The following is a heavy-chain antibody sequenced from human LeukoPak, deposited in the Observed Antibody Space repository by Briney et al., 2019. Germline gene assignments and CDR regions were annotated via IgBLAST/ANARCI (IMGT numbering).Heavy chain of an antibody. CDR2: IYHSGST. V-gene: IGHV4-4*02. CDR1: GGSISSSNW. J-gene: IGHJ6*03. CDR3: ARRAYCSSTSCYRATPYYYYYYMDV. Sequence: SGTLSLTCAVSGGSISSSNWWSWVRQPPGKGLEWIGEIYHSGSTNYNPSLKSRVTISVDKSKNQFSLKLSSVTAADTAVYYCARRAYCSSTSCYRATPYYYYYYMDVWGKGTTVTISS. D-gene: IGHD2-2*01.